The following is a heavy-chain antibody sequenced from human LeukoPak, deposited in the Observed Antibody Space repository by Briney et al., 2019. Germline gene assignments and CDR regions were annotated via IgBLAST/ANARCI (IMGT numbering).Heavy chain of an antibody. CDR2: INPNSGGT. CDR3: ARAYYYDSSGLWYFDY. V-gene: IGHV1-2*06. D-gene: IGHD3-22*01. CDR1: GYTFTGYY. Sequence: ASVKVSCTASGYTFTGYYMHWVRQAPGQGLEWMGRINPNSGGTNYAQKFQGRDTMTRDTSISTAYMELSRLRSDDTAVYYCARAYYYDSSGLWYFDYWGQGTLVTVSS. J-gene: IGHJ4*02.